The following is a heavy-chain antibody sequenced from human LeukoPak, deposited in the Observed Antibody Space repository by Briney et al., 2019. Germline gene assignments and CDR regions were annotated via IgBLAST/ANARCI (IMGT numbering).Heavy chain of an antibody. Sequence: SETLSLTCAVSSGSIFSSNWWSWVRQPLGKGLEWIGQIFHSGSTSYSPSLKSRVTISMDKSKNQFSLRLTSVTAADTAVYYCARATGKRNDAFDMWGQGTMFTVSS. CDR3: ARATGKRNDAFDM. CDR1: SGSIFSSNW. V-gene: IGHV4-4*02. D-gene: IGHD1-1*01. CDR2: IFHSGST. J-gene: IGHJ3*02.